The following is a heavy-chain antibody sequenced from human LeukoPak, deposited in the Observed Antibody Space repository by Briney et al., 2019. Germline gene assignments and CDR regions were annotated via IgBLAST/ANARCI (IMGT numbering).Heavy chain of an antibody. V-gene: IGHV5-51*01. J-gene: IGHJ6*04. Sequence: GESLQISCKGSGYSFTSYWMGRVRQMPGKGPEWMGIIYPGDSDTRYSPSFQGQVTISADQSISTASLQWSSLKASDTAMYYCARFYGGNSLGMDVWGKGTTVTVSS. D-gene: IGHD4-23*01. CDR1: GYSFTSYW. CDR2: IYPGDSDT. CDR3: ARFYGGNSLGMDV.